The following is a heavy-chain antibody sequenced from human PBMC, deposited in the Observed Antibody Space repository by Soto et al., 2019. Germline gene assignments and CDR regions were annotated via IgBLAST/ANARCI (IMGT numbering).Heavy chain of an antibody. Sequence: QAQLVESGGGVVQPGRSLRVSCTASGFTLTNNGMHWVRQAPGQGLEWVAVISSDGSSKYYGDSVRGRFTISRDNSKNTLFLEMNSLRSEDTAVYYCAKDRGLAESGRWSHYYYGMDVWGQGTTVTVSS. D-gene: IGHD1-26*01. CDR3: AKDRGLAESGRWSHYYYGMDV. J-gene: IGHJ6*02. CDR2: ISSDGSSK. V-gene: IGHV3-30*18. CDR1: GFTLTNNG.